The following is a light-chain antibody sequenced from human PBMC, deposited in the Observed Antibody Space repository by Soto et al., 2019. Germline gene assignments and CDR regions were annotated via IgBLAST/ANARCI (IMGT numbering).Light chain of an antibody. V-gene: IGKV3-11*01. CDR1: QNIYSN. CDR3: QQRSNWPPRFT. CDR2: DAS. J-gene: IGKJ3*01. Sequence: IVMTQSPATLSVSPGERATLSCRASQNIYSNVAWYQQRPGQTPRLLIYDASNRATGIPARFSGSGSGTDFTLTISSLEPEDFAVYYCQQRSNWPPRFTFGPGTKVDI.